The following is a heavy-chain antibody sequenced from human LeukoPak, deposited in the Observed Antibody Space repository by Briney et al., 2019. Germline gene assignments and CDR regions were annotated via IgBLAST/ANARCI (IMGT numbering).Heavy chain of an antibody. CDR2: INYSGNT. CDR1: GGSIGSYY. J-gene: IGHJ4*02. CDR3: ASALPFQLVH. Sequence: SETLSLTCTVSGGSIGSYYWGWIRQPPGRGPEWIGIINYSGNTYYNPSLKSRVTISVDTSKNQFSLKVTSVTAADTAVYYCASALPFQLVHWGQGTLVTVSS. D-gene: IGHD6-13*01. V-gene: IGHV4-39*07.